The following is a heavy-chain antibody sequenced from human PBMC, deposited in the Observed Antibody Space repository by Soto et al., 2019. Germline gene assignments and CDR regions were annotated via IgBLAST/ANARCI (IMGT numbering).Heavy chain of an antibody. V-gene: IGHV4-59*01. J-gene: IGHJ5*02. CDR1: GGSISSYY. Sequence: SETLSLTCTVSGGSISSYYWSWIRQPPGKGLEWIGYIYYSGSTNYNPSLKSRVTISVDTSKNQFSLKLSSVTAADTAVYYCARGEAVGYSYGTGWFDPWGQGTLVTVS. CDR2: IYYSGST. CDR3: ARGEAVGYSYGTGWFDP. D-gene: IGHD5-18*01.